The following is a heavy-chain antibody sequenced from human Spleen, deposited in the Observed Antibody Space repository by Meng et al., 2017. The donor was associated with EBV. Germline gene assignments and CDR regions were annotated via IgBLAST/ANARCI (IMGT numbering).Heavy chain of an antibody. V-gene: IGHV1-2*06. J-gene: IGHJ4*02. Sequence: QWQLGVSGAEVKKPGASLKVSFKASGYTCTGYCMHWVRQAPGQGLEWMGRINPNSGGTNYAQKFQGRVTMTRDTSISTAYMELSRLRSDDTAVYYCARAREVGALDYWGQGTLVTVSS. CDR2: INPNSGGT. D-gene: IGHD1-26*01. CDR3: ARAREVGALDY. CDR1: GYTCTGYC.